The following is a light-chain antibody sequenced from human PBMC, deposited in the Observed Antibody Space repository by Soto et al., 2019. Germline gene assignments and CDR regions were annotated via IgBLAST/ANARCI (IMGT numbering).Light chain of an antibody. CDR2: AAS. V-gene: IGKV1-39*01. Sequence: DIQMTQSPSSLSASVGDRVNITCRASQSIRIFLNWYQQKPGEAPKLQISAASTLQGGVPSRFSGSGSGTDFTLTISSLQPEDFATYFCQQTYRTPPTFGGGTKVEI. CDR3: QQTYRTPPT. CDR1: QSIRIF. J-gene: IGKJ4*01.